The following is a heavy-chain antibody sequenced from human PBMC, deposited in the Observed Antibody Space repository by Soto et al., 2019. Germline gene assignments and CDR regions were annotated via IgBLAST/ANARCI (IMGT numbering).Heavy chain of an antibody. Sequence: GESLKISCAASGFTFSSYGMHWVRQAPGKGLEWVAVISYDGSNKYYADSVKGRFTISRDNSKNTLYLQMNSLRAEDTAVYYCAKDGGNIVVVVAATLSHGMDVWGQGTTVTVSS. V-gene: IGHV3-30*18. CDR3: AKDGGNIVVVVAATLSHGMDV. CDR2: ISYDGSNK. J-gene: IGHJ6*02. D-gene: IGHD2-15*01. CDR1: GFTFSSYG.